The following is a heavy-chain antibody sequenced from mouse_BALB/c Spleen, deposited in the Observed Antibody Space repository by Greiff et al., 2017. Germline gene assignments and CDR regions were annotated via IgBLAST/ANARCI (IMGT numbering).Heavy chain of an antibody. V-gene: IGHV5-17*02. D-gene: IGHD3-1*01. CDR1: GFTFSSFG. Sequence: EVKVVESGGGLVQPGGSRKLSCAASGFTFSSFGMHWVRQAPEKGLEWVAYISSGSSTIYYADTVKGRFTISRDNPKNTLFLQMTSLRSEDTAMYYCARERADYWGQGTTLTVSS. J-gene: IGHJ2*01. CDR2: ISSGSSTI. CDR3: ARERADY.